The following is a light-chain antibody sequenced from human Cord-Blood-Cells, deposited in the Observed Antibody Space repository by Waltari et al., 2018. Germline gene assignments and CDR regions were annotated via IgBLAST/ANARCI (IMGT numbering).Light chain of an antibody. Sequence: QSALTQPRSVSGSPGQSVTISCTGTSSDVGGYNYVSWYQQHPGKAPNLMIYDVSKLTSGVPERFSGSKSGNTASLTIAGLQGEDEAEYYCCSYAGSYTYVVFGGGTKLTVL. CDR3: CSYAGSYTYVV. CDR1: SSDVGGYNY. CDR2: DVS. J-gene: IGLJ2*01. V-gene: IGLV2-11*01.